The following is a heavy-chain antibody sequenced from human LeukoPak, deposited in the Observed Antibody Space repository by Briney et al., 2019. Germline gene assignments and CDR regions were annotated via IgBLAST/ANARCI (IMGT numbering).Heavy chain of an antibody. CDR2: IYYSEST. Sequence: PSETLSLTCTVSGVSISSSSYYWGWIRQPPGKGLEWIGSIYYSESTYYNSSLKSRVTISVDTSKNQVSLKLSAVTAADTAVYYCARAPRKVSESYYSYYYYYMDVWGKGTTVTVSS. V-gene: IGHV4-39*01. J-gene: IGHJ6*03. CDR1: GVSISSSSYY. CDR3: ARAPRKVSESYYSYYYYYMDV. D-gene: IGHD1-26*01.